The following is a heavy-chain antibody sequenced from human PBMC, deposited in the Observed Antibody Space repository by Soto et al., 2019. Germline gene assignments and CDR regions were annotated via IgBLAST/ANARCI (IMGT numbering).Heavy chain of an antibody. D-gene: IGHD3-22*01. CDR1: GGCISSGGYS. CDR2: IYHSGST. J-gene: IGHJ5*02. V-gene: IGHV4-30-2*01. Sequence: PSETLSLACRVSGGCISSGGYSWCWIRQPPGKGLEWIGYIYHSGSTYYNPSLKSRVTISVDRSKNQFSLKLSSVTAADTAVYYCARDYYDSSGYYWLGMNWFDPRGQGTLVTVSS. CDR3: ARDYYDSSGYYWLGMNWFDP.